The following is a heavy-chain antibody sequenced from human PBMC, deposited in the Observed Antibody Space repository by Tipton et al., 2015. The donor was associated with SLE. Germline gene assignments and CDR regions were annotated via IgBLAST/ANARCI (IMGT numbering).Heavy chain of an antibody. CDR3: ARDLGYDAFDI. J-gene: IGHJ3*02. CDR1: GGSFSDYY. D-gene: IGHD3-16*01. CDR2: INHSGST. V-gene: IGHV4-34*01. Sequence: TLSLTCAVYGGSFSDYYWSWIRQPPGKGLEWIGEINHSGSTNYNPSLKSRVTISVDTSKNQFSLKLSSVTAADTAVYYCARDLGYDAFDIWGQGTMVTVSS.